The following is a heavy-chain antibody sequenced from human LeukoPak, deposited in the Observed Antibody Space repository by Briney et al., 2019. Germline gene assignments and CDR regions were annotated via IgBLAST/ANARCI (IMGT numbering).Heavy chain of an antibody. CDR3: ARGTPPHHYYDSSGYYY. CDR1: GYTFTGYY. Sequence: LRASVKVSCKASGYTFTGYYMHWVRQAPGQGLEWMGWINPNSGGTNYAQKFQGRVTMTRDTSISTAYMELSRLRSDDTAVYYCARGTPPHHYYDSSGYYYWGQGTLVTVSS. J-gene: IGHJ4*02. CDR2: INPNSGGT. V-gene: IGHV1-2*02. D-gene: IGHD3-22*01.